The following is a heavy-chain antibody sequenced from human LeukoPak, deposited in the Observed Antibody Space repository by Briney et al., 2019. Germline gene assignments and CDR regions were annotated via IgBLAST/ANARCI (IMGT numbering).Heavy chain of an antibody. CDR2: ISAYNGNT. V-gene: IGHV1-18*01. Sequence: ASVKVSCKVSGYTLTELSMHWVRQAPGKGLEWMGWISAYNGNTNYAQKLQGRVTMTTDTSTSTAYMELRSLRSDDTAVYYCTRDDYGDSDYWGQGTLVTVSS. D-gene: IGHD4-17*01. CDR3: TRDDYGDSDY. J-gene: IGHJ4*02. CDR1: GYTLTELS.